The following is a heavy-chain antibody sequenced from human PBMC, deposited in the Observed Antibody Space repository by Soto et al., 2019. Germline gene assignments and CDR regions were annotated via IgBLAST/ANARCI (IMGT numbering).Heavy chain of an antibody. D-gene: IGHD6-13*01. J-gene: IGHJ4*02. CDR3: ARDLRIAAAPYAIDY. CDR1: GFTFSSYG. Sequence: GGSLRLSCAASGFTFSSYGMHWVRQAPGKGLEWVAVIWYDGSNKYYADSVKGRFTISRDNSKNTLYLQMNSLRAEDTAVYYCARDLRIAAAPYAIDYWGQGTLVTVSS. CDR2: IWYDGSNK. V-gene: IGHV3-33*01.